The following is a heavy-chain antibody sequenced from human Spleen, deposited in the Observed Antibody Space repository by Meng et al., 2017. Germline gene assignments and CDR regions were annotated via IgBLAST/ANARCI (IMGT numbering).Heavy chain of an antibody. CDR2: IKEDGSER. CDR1: GFTFSSYW. J-gene: IGHJ4*02. CDR3: ARDNTYYYDSSGYSGLDY. D-gene: IGHD3-22*01. V-gene: IGHV3-7*01. Sequence: GESLKISCAASGFTFSSYWMTWVRQAPGKGLEWVANIKEDGSERFHVGSVKGRFTISRDNSKNTLYLQMNSLRAEDTAVYYCARDNTYYYDSSGYSGLDYWGQGTLVTVSS.